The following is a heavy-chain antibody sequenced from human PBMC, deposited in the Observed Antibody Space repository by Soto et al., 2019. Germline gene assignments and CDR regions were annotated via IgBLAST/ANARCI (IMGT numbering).Heavy chain of an antibody. CDR3: ARGRRVAYYDFWSGYPPVATINFDY. Sequence: GASVKVSCKASGYTFTSYDINWVRQATGQGLEWMGWMNPNSGNTGYAQKFQGRVTMTRNTSISTAYMELSSLRSEDTAVYYCARGRRVAYYDFWSGYPPVATINFDYWGQGTLVTVYS. CDR2: MNPNSGNT. D-gene: IGHD3-3*01. CDR1: GYTFTSYD. J-gene: IGHJ4*02. V-gene: IGHV1-8*01.